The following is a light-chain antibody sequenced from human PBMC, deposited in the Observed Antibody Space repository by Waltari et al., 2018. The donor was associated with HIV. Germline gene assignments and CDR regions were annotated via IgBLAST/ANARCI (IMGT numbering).Light chain of an antibody. CDR2: SNN. CDR1: SSNIGRNT. Sequence: QSVLTQPPSASGTPGQRVTISCSGSSSNIGRNTVNWYQQFPGMAPKPLIYSNNQRPSGVPDRFAGSKSGTSASLAISGLQSEDEGDYYCAAWDDSLNGYYVFGTGTKVTVL. V-gene: IGLV1-44*01. CDR3: AAWDDSLNGYYV. J-gene: IGLJ1*01.